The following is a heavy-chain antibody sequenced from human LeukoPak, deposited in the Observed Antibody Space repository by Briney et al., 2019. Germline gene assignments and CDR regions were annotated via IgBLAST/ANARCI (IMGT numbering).Heavy chain of an antibody. CDR2: INHSGST. D-gene: IGHD4-11*01. CDR1: GGSFSGYY. CDR3: ARQQFHEQFDY. V-gene: IGHV4-34*01. J-gene: IGHJ4*02. Sequence: SETLSLTCAVYGGSFSGYYWSWIRQPPGKGLEWIGEINHSGSTNYNPSLKSRVTISVDTSKNQFSLKLSSVTAADTAVYYCARQQFHEQFDYWGQGTLVTVSS.